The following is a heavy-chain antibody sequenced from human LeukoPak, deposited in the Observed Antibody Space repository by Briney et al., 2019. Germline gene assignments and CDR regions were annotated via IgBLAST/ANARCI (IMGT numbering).Heavy chain of an antibody. J-gene: IGHJ6*02. V-gene: IGHV3-74*01. D-gene: IGHD3-16*01. Sequence: GGSLRLSCAASGFSFSTQRMHWVRHAPGKGLVWVSYINIDERITGYADSVKGRFTISRDNAKNTLYLQMSNLRAEDTAVYFCARGGGLDVWGQGATVPVSS. CDR2: INIDERIT. CDR3: ARGGGLDV. CDR1: GFSFSTQR.